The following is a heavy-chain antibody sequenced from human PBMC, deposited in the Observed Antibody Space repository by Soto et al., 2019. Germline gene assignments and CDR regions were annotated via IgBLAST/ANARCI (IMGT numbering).Heavy chain of an antibody. CDR2: INPSGGSA. CDR3: ARVPRLEDCYTTSCYSEAWFDP. Sequence: QVQLVQSGAEVKKPGASVKVSCKASGYTFANYYINWVRQAPGQGLEWMGVINPSGGSARYTQKFQGRVTMTRDPSTSTVYMELSSLRSEDTAMYYCARVPRLEDCYTTSCYSEAWFDPWGQGTLVTVSS. D-gene: IGHD2-2*01. V-gene: IGHV1-46*03. CDR1: GYTFANYY. J-gene: IGHJ5*02.